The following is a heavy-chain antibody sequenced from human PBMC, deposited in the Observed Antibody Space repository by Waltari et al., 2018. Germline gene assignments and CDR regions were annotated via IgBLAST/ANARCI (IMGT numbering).Heavy chain of an antibody. Sequence: QVQLVQSGAEVKKPGSSVKVSCKASGGTFGSYAISWVRQAPGQGLEWMGGIIPIFGRTNYPQKFQDRVKITADESTSIASMELSGLRFEDTAVYFCARGGGRGGSFSFHMDVWGKGTTVTISS. CDR3: ARGGGRGGSFSFHMDV. CDR2: IIPIFGRT. V-gene: IGHV1-69*12. J-gene: IGHJ6*03. CDR1: GGTFGSYA. D-gene: IGHD3-10*01.